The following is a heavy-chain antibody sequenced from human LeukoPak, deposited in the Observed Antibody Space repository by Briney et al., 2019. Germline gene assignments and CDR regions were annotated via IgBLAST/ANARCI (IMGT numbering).Heavy chain of an antibody. Sequence: SVKVSCKASGGTFSSYAISWVRQAPGQGLEWMGGIIPIFGTANYAQKFQGRVTITADESTSTAYMELSSLRSEDTAVYYCARGPNYYDSSGYSDWFDPWGQGTLVTVSS. V-gene: IGHV1-69*13. CDR3: ARGPNYYDSSGYSDWFDP. D-gene: IGHD3-22*01. J-gene: IGHJ5*02. CDR1: GGTFSSYA. CDR2: IIPIFGTA.